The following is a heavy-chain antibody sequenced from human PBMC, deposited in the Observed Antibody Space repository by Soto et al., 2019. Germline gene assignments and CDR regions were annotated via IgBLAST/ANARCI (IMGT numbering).Heavy chain of an antibody. J-gene: IGHJ6*02. Sequence: HAGSLGLGCAACGFGLYDYGVDVVRQDPGKGLEWVAFVSANGQKQFYADSGKGRFAISKNNAGNTVDLQMIRVTTDDTAHYYCAKMGRGGDLHSYSGLDVWG. CDR2: VSANGQKQ. CDR3: AKMGRGGDLHSYSGLDV. CDR1: GFGLYDYG. V-gene: IGHV3-30*18. D-gene: IGHD3-16*01.